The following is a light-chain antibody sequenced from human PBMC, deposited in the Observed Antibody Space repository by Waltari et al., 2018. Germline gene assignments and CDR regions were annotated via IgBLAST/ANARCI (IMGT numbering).Light chain of an antibody. Sequence: DVVLTQYPPSLSVTLGQSASVPCSSSQSLAFSDGNTYLNWFHQTPGQSPMRLINKASKRESGVPDRISGSWSGTDFALKISRVEAEYVGVYYCMEGAQWYTFGQGTKLEIK. V-gene: IGKV2-30*01. J-gene: IGKJ2*01. CDR2: KAS. CDR3: MEGAQWYT. CDR1: QSLAFSDGNTY.